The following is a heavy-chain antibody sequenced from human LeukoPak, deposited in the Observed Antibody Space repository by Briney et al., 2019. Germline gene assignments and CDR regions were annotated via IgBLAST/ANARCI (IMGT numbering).Heavy chain of an antibody. CDR1: GFTFSSYA. Sequence: GGSLRLSCAASGFTFSSYAMSWVRQAPGKGLEWVSAISGSGGSTYYADSVKGRFTISRDNSKNTLYLQMNSLRAEDTAVYYCAKETLPTYYYDSSGYYPDDYWGQGTLATVSS. CDR3: AKETLPTYYYDSSGYYPDDY. D-gene: IGHD3-22*01. V-gene: IGHV3-23*01. CDR2: ISGSGGST. J-gene: IGHJ4*02.